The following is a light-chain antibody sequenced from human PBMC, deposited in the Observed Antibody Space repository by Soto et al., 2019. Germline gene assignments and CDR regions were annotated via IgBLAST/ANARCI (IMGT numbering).Light chain of an antibody. CDR1: NSDVGGYNY. V-gene: IGLV2-14*01. Sequence: QSALTQPASVSGSPGQSITISCTRTNSDVGGYNYVSWYQQHPGKAPKLMIYDVSNRPSGVSNRFSGSKSGNTASLTISGLQAEDEADYYCSSYTSSSTVVFGGGTKLTVL. J-gene: IGLJ2*01. CDR3: SSYTSSSTVV. CDR2: DVS.